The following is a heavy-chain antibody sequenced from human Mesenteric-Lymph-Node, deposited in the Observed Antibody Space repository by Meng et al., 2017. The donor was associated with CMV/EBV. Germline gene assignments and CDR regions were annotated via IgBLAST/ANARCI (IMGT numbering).Heavy chain of an antibody. CDR1: GGPFGNSY. CDR2: INQSGRT. J-gene: IGHJ4*02. D-gene: IGHD3-3*01. Sequence: YGGPFGNSYWTWIRQPPGKGLEWIGEINQSGRTKYSPSLKSRVTISVDTSKNHFSLTLSSVTAADTAVYYCARAKYDFWSGYYLDFWGQGTLVTVSS. V-gene: IGHV4-34*01. CDR3: ARAKYDFWSGYYLDF.